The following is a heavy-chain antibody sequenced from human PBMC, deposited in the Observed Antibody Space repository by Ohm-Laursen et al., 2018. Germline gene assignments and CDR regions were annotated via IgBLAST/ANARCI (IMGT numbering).Heavy chain of an antibody. Sequence: SLRLSCTASGFTFSSYGMHWVRQAPGKGLEWVAVIWHDGSNKYYADSVKGRFTISRDNAKNSLYLQMNSLRAEDTAVYYCARDGGSYQDDVFDIWGQGTMVTVSS. CDR1: GFTFSSYG. CDR2: IWHDGSNK. CDR3: ARDGGSYQDDVFDI. J-gene: IGHJ3*02. V-gene: IGHV3-33*01. D-gene: IGHD3-16*01.